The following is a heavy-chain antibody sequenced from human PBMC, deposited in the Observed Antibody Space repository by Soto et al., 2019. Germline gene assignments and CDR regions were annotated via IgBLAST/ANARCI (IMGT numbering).Heavy chain of an antibody. D-gene: IGHD3-3*01. Sequence: PSETLSLTCAFYGGSFSGYYWSWIRQPPGKGLEWIGEINHSGSTNYNPSLKSRVTISVDTSKNQFSLKLSSVTAADTAVYYCAREIIVLRYYYGMDVWGQGTTVTVSS. CDR2: INHSGST. CDR3: AREIIVLRYYYGMDV. CDR1: GGSFSGYY. J-gene: IGHJ6*02. V-gene: IGHV4-34*01.